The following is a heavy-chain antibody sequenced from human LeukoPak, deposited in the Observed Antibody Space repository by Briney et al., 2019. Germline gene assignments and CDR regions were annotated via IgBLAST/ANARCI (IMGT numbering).Heavy chain of an antibody. J-gene: IGHJ6*03. D-gene: IGHD6-19*01. CDR2: IKQDGSEK. V-gene: IGHV3-7*01. Sequence: GGSLRLSCAASGFTFSSYWMSWVRQAPGKGLEWVANIKQDGSEKYYVDSVKGRFTISRDNAKNSLYLQMNSLRAEDTAVYYCAREGSDWNYYYYMDVWGKGTTVTISS. CDR3: AREGSDWNYYYYMDV. CDR1: GFTFSSYW.